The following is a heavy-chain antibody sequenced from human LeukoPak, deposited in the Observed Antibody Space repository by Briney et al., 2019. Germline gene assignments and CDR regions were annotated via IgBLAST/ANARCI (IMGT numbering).Heavy chain of an antibody. J-gene: IGHJ4*02. CDR3: ARDPFPVAGISY. CDR2: IIYSGNT. Sequence: PSETLSLTCTVSSGSITSTSYCWGWIRQPPGKGLEWIGGIIYSGNTYYNPSLKSRVSISVDTSKNQFSLKLSSVTAADTAVYYCARDPFPVAGISYWGQGTLVTVSS. CDR1: SGSITSTSYC. D-gene: IGHD6-19*01. V-gene: IGHV4-39*07.